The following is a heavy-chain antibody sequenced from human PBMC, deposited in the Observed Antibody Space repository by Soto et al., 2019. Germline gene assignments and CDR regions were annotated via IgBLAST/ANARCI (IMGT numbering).Heavy chain of an antibody. CDR1: GYTFTDYY. CDR2: INPNSGGT. V-gene: IGHV1-2*02. J-gene: IGHJ3*01. Sequence: ASVKVSCKASGYTFTDYYMHWVRQAPGQGLEWIGWINPNSGGTNYAQKFQGRVTMTRDTHISTDYMELSRLRSDETAVYYCAREGNYYNKNGYQVWGQGTMVKVS. CDR3: AREGNYYNKNGYQV. D-gene: IGHD3-10*01.